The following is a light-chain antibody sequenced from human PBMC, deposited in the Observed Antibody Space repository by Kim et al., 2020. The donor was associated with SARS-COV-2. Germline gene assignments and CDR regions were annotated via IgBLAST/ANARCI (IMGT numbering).Light chain of an antibody. V-gene: IGKV3-15*01. Sequence: SWSPGERATLSCGASQSVSSNLAWYQQKPGQAPRLLIYGASTRATGIPARFSGSGSGTEFTLTISSLQSEDFAVYYCQQYNNWWTFGQGTKVDIK. CDR1: QSVSSN. J-gene: IGKJ1*01. CDR2: GAS. CDR3: QQYNNWWT.